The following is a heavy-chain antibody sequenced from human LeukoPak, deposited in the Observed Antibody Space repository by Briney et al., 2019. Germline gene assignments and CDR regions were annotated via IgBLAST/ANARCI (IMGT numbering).Heavy chain of an antibody. Sequence: PSETLSLTCAAYGGSFSGYYWSWIRQPPGKGLEWIGEINHSGSTNYNPSLKSRVTISVDTSKNQFSLKLSSVTAADTAVYYCARPGEGYCSSTSCYAWYYFDYWGQGTLVTVSS. V-gene: IGHV4-34*01. CDR1: GGSFSGYY. CDR3: ARPGEGYCSSTSCYAWYYFDY. CDR2: INHSGST. J-gene: IGHJ4*02. D-gene: IGHD2-2*01.